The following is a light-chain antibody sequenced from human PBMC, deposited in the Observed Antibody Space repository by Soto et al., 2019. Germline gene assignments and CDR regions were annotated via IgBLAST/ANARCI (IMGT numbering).Light chain of an antibody. J-gene: IGLJ1*01. CDR2: GNN. CDR1: NSNIGAGFA. CDR3: HSYDSRLNCYV. V-gene: IGLV1-40*01. Sequence: QSVLTQPPSVSGAPGQRVTISCTGSNSNIGAGFAVHWYQQLPGTAPKLLIHGNNNRPSGVPDRFSGSKSDTSASLAITGLQADDEADYYCHSYDSRLNCYVFGXXXXLTVL.